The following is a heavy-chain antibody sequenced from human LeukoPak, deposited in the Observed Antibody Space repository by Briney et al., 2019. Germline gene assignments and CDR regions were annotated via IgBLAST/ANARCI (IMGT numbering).Heavy chain of an antibody. CDR3: ARGVGEQWLVRYFDY. CDR2: IYSGDNT. D-gene: IGHD6-19*01. CDR1: GFTVSTNY. Sequence: GGSLRLSCAASGFTVSTNYMSWVRQAPGKGLEWVSVIYSGDNTYYADSVKGRFTISRDISKNTLYLQMNSLRAEDTAVYYCARGVGEQWLVRYFDYWGQGTLVTVSS. J-gene: IGHJ4*02. V-gene: IGHV3-66*01.